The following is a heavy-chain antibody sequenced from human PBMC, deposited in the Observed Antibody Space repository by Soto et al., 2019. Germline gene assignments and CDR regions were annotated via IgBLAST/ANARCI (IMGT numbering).Heavy chain of an antibody. Sequence: QVQLVESGGGVVQPGRSLRLSCAASGFTFSSYGMHWVRQAPGKGLEWVAVITYDGSNKYYADSVKGRFTISRDNSKNTVNLQMTGLRAADTAVYYCAKDYPPYGTHAAFALWGQGTMVTVSS. D-gene: IGHD4-17*01. J-gene: IGHJ3*01. CDR1: GFTFSSYG. V-gene: IGHV3-30*18. CDR3: AKDYPPYGTHAAFAL. CDR2: ITYDGSNK.